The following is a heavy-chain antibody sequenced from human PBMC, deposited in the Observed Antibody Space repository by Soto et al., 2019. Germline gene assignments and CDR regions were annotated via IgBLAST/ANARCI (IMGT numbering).Heavy chain of an antibody. D-gene: IGHD7-27*01. CDR1: GFTFSIDA. Sequence: EVQLLESGGSLVQPGGSLRLSCAASGFTFSIDAMSWVRQAPGKGLEWVSGISDSGGSTYYADSVKGRFTISRDNSKNTLYLQMSGLRAEDTAVYYCARQKLGNFDYWGQGTLVTVS. CDR3: ARQKLGNFDY. CDR2: ISDSGGST. V-gene: IGHV3-23*01. J-gene: IGHJ4*02.